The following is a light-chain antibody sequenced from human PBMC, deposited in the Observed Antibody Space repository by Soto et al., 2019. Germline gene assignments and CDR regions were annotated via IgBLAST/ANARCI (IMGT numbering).Light chain of an antibody. CDR3: QQYGGSPPFT. V-gene: IGKV3-11*01. J-gene: IGKJ3*01. Sequence: EIVLTQSPATLSLSPGESGTLSCRASQSVGSYLAWYQQKPGQAPRLLIYDSSNTAPGIPARFSGRGSGTDFTLTISNVEPEDFAVYYCQQYGGSPPFTFGPGTKVDLK. CDR2: DSS. CDR1: QSVGSY.